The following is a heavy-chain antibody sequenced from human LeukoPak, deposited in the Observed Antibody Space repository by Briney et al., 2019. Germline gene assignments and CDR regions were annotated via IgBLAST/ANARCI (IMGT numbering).Heavy chain of an antibody. CDR3: ARQMYYYDSSGYYEGAYFDY. CDR1: GGSISSYY. Sequence: SETLSLTCTVSGGSISSYYWSWIRQPAGKGLEWIGRIYTSGSTNYNPSLKSRVTMSVDTSKNQFSLKLSSVTAADTAVYYCARQMYYYDSSGYYEGAYFDYWGQGTLVTVSS. V-gene: IGHV4-4*07. CDR2: IYTSGST. D-gene: IGHD3-22*01. J-gene: IGHJ4*02.